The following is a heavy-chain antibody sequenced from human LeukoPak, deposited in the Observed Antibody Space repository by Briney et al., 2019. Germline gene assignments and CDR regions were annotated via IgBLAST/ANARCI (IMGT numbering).Heavy chain of an antibody. Sequence: SETLSLTCIVSGGSLNSPNYYWGWIRQPPGKGLEWIWTIYYTGTTYYNPSLKSRLTISVDTSKNQFSLKLTSVTAADTAVYYCARHDYYGSLNWFDPWGQGTLITVSS. J-gene: IGHJ5*02. CDR1: GGSLNSPNYY. V-gene: IGHV4-39*01. CDR3: ARHDYYGSLNWFDP. CDR2: IYYTGTT. D-gene: IGHD3-10*01.